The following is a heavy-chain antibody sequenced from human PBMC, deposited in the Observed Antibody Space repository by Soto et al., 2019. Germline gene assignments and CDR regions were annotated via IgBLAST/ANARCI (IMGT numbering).Heavy chain of an antibody. Sequence: PGGSLRLSCAASGFTFSSYSMNWVRQAPGKGLEWVSSISSSSSYIYYADSVKGRFTISRDNAKNSLYLQMNSLRAEDTAVYYCARTVFLNMIVVVNPPPFDYWGQGTLVTVSS. J-gene: IGHJ4*02. D-gene: IGHD3-22*01. CDR3: ARTVFLNMIVVVNPPPFDY. V-gene: IGHV3-21*01. CDR1: GFTFSSYS. CDR2: ISSSSSYI.